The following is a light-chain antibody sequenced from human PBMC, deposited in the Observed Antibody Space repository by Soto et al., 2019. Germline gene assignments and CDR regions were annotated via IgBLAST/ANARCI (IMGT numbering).Light chain of an antibody. CDR2: KAS. CDR3: QQSYNTPWT. V-gene: IGKV1-5*03. CDR1: QSISSW. Sequence: DIQITQSPSTLSASVGDRVTITCRASQSISSWLAWYQQKPGKAPKLLIYKASSLESGVPSRFSGSGSGTDFTLTITSLHPDDSATYFCQQSYNTPWTFGRGTKVDIK. J-gene: IGKJ1*01.